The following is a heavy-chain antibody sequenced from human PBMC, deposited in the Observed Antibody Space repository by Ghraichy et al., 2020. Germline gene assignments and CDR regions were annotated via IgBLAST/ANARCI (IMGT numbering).Heavy chain of an antibody. Sequence: SQTLSLTCTVSGGSVSSGSYYWSWIRQPPGKGLEWIGYIYYSGSTNYNPSLKSRVTISVDTSKNQFSLKLSSVTAADTVVYYCARGPGIAVAGTGGWFDPWGQGTLVTVSS. CDR3: ARGPGIAVAGTGGWFDP. D-gene: IGHD6-19*01. J-gene: IGHJ5*02. CDR2: IYYSGST. CDR1: GGSVSSGSYY. V-gene: IGHV4-61*01.